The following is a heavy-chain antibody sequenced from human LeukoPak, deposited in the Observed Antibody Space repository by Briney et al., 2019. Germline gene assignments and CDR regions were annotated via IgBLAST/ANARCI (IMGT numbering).Heavy chain of an antibody. CDR2: IIPIFGTA. CDR1: GGTFSSYA. CDR3: ARDRKVLDGYNLQFDY. V-gene: IGHV1-69*13. D-gene: IGHD5-24*01. J-gene: IGHJ4*02. Sequence: GASVKVSYKASGGTFSSYAISWVRQAPGQGLEWMGGIIPIFGTANYAQKFQGRVTITADESTSTAYMELSSLRSEDTAVYYCARDRKVLDGYNLQFDYWGQGTLVTVSS.